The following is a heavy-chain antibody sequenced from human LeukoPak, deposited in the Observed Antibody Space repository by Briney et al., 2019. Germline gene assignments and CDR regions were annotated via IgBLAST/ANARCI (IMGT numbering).Heavy chain of an antibody. D-gene: IGHD6-19*01. V-gene: IGHV6-1*01. J-gene: IGHJ1*01. CDR2: AYYRSKWYN. CDR3: ARDGYSSGWDPEYFQH. CDR1: GDSVSSNSPA. Sequence: SQTLSLTCAISGDSVSSNSPAWNWIRQSPSRGLEWLGRAYYRSKWYNDYAVSVKSRITINPDTSKNQSSLQLNSVTPEDTAVYYCARDGYSSGWDPEYFQHWGQGTLVTVSS.